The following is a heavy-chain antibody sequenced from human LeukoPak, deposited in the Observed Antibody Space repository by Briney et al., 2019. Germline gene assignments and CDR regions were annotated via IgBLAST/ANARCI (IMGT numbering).Heavy chain of an antibody. D-gene: IGHD3-10*01. CDR3: ARDMGFGDLMGY. Sequence: GGSLRLSCAASGFSVSSIYMSWVRQAPGKGLEWVSVIYSGGSIYYADSVRGRFTISRDNSKNTLYLQMNSLRVEDTAVYYCARDMGFGDLMGYWGQGTLVTVSS. V-gene: IGHV3-53*01. CDR2: IYSGGSI. J-gene: IGHJ4*02. CDR1: GFSVSSIY.